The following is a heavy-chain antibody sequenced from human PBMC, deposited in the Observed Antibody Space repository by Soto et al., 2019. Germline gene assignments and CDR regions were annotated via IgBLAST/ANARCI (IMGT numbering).Heavy chain of an antibody. D-gene: IGHD3-22*01. CDR1: RFTFSSYA. J-gene: IGHJ3*02. Sequence: GGSLRLSCAASRFTFSSYAMGWVRQAPGKGLEWVSFISASGGGTFYADSVKGRFTISRDNSKDTLYLQMNSLRAEDTAVYYCAKDHFDSSGYYFRWAFDIWGQGTMVTVSS. CDR2: ISASGGGT. CDR3: AKDHFDSSGYYFRWAFDI. V-gene: IGHV3-23*01.